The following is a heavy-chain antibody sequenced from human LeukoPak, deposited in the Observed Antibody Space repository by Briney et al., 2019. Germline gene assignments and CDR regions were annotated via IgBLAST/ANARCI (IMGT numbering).Heavy chain of an antibody. CDR1: GYPFTSYG. J-gene: IGHJ4*02. D-gene: IGHD6-13*01. Sequence: GASVKVSCKASGYPFTSYGITWVRQAPGQGLEWMGWINANNGNTNYAQNLQGRVTMTTDTSTSTVYMELRSLKSDDTAVYYCARGPIAAAGDSWGQGTLVTVSS. V-gene: IGHV1-18*01. CDR2: INANNGNT. CDR3: ARGPIAAAGDS.